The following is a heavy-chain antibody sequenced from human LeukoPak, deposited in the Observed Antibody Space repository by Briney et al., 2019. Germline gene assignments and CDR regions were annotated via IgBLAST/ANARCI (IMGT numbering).Heavy chain of an antibody. D-gene: IGHD6-13*01. CDR1: GFTFSFYA. CDR3: AKGQGFSSTWYADH. Sequence: GGSLRLSCAASGFTFSFYAMSWVRQAPGKGLEWVSTISGSGSDTSYADSVRGRFAISRDNPKNTLYLQMTNLRDEDTALYFCAKGQGFSSTWYADHWGQGTLVTVSS. J-gene: IGHJ5*02. V-gene: IGHV3-23*01. CDR2: ISGSGSDT.